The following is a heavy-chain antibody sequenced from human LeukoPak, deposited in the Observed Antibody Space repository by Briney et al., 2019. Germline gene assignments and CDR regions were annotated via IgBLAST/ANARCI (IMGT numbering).Heavy chain of an antibody. CDR1: GFTFSSYA. V-gene: IGHV3-23*01. CDR2: ISGSGGST. Sequence: GGSLRLSCAASGFTFSSYAMSWVRQAPGKGLEWVSAISGSGGSTYYADSVKGRFTIPRDNSKNTLYLQMNSLRAEDTAVYYCAKGGGKPRLYDFWSGYYIPYFDYWGQGTLVTVSS. CDR3: AKGGGKPRLYDFWSGYYIPYFDY. D-gene: IGHD3-3*01. J-gene: IGHJ4*02.